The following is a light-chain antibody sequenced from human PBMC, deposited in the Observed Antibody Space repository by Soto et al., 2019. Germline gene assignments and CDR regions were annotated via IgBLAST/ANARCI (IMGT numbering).Light chain of an antibody. CDR2: DVN. Sequence: QSVLTQPASVSGSPGQSITISCTGTSSDVGGYNYVSWYRQYPGQAPKLIIYDVNNRPSGVSNRFSASKSGNTASLTIPGLQAEDEADYYCSSYTSSSTLVVFGGGTKSPS. J-gene: IGLJ3*02. CDR3: SSYTSSSTLVV. CDR1: SSDVGGYNY. V-gene: IGLV2-14*01.